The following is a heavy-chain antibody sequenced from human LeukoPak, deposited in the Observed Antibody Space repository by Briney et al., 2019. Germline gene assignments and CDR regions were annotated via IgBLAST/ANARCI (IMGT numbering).Heavy chain of an antibody. Sequence: PGGSLRLSCAASGFTFSSYAMSWVRQAPGKGLEWVSAISGSGGSTYYADSVKGRFTISRDDAKNSLYLQMNSLRAEDTALYYCAKDMFYHGDDFYYYAMDVWGQGTTVIVSS. CDR2: ISGSGGST. J-gene: IGHJ6*02. CDR1: GFTFSSYA. D-gene: IGHD3-10*02. V-gene: IGHV3-23*01. CDR3: AKDMFYHGDDFYYYAMDV.